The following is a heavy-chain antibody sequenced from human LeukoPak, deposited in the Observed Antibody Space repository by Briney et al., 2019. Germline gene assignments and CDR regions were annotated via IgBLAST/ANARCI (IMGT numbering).Heavy chain of an antibody. Sequence: PGGSLRLSCAASGFTFSNYAMSWVRQAPGKGLEWVSVISGSGGSTYYAVSVKGRFTISRDNSKNTLYLQMNSLRADDTAVYYCAKDRAVVVPGAIQGFDYWGQGTLVTVSS. CDR3: AKDRAVVVPGAIQGFDY. CDR1: GFTFSNYA. V-gene: IGHV3-23*01. D-gene: IGHD2-2*01. CDR2: ISGSGGST. J-gene: IGHJ4*02.